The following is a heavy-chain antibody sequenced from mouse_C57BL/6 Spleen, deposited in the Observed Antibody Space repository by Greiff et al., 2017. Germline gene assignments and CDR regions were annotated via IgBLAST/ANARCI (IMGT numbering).Heavy chain of an antibody. D-gene: IGHD3-1*01. Sequence: QVQLQQSGAELARPGASVKLSCKASGYTFTSYGISWVKQRTGQGLEWIGEIYPRSGNTYYNEKFKGKATLTADKSSSTAYLALRSLTSEDSAVYFCARGATRCYAMDYWGQGTSVTVSS. J-gene: IGHJ4*01. CDR1: GYTFTSYG. CDR2: IYPRSGNT. CDR3: ARGATRCYAMDY. V-gene: IGHV1-81*01.